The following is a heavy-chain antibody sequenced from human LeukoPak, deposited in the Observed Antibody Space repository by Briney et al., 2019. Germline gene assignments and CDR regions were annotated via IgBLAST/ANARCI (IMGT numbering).Heavy chain of an antibody. CDR2: ISSSSSYI. CDR3: AKLWGYSSSWYNFDY. CDR1: GFTFSSYS. J-gene: IGHJ4*02. V-gene: IGHV3-21*04. D-gene: IGHD6-13*01. Sequence: PGGSLRLSCAASGFTFSSYSMNWVRQAPGKGLEWVSSISSSSSYIYYADSVKGRFTISRDNAKNSLYLQMNSLRAEDTALYYCAKLWGYSSSWYNFDYWGQGTLVTVSS.